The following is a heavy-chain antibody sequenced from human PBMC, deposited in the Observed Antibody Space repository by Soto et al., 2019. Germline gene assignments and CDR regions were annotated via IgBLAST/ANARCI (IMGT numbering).Heavy chain of an antibody. D-gene: IGHD6-19*01. Sequence: PGGSLRLGCAASGFSFTNYGMHWVRQAPGKGLEWVALISYDGSNKYYADSVKGRFTLSRDNSKNTLYLQMNSLRAEDTAVYYCAKTGTGWYFDYWGQGSLVTVPS. V-gene: IGHV3-30*18. CDR3: AKTGTGWYFDY. CDR1: GFSFTNYG. J-gene: IGHJ4*02. CDR2: ISYDGSNK.